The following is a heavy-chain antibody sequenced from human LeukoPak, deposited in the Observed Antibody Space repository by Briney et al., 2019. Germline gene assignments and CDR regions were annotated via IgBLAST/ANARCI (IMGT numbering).Heavy chain of an antibody. Sequence: GGSLRLSCAASGFTFSTFAMSWVRQAPGKGLEWISGISNGGRSTYYADSVKGRFTISRDNSKNTLYLQMNSLRAEDTAVYYCATGGVIITNFDCWGQGTLVTVSS. CDR2: ISNGGRST. CDR1: GFTFSTFA. J-gene: IGHJ4*02. D-gene: IGHD3-10*01. CDR3: ATGGVIITNFDC. V-gene: IGHV3-23*01.